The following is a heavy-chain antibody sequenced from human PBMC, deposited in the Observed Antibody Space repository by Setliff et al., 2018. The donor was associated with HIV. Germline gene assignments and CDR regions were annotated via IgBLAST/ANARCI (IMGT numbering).Heavy chain of an antibody. CDR1: GASISSSSYY. J-gene: IGHJ4*01. V-gene: IGHV4-39*07. D-gene: IGHD5-18*01. Sequence: PSETLSLTCTVSGASISSSSYYWGWIRQPPGKGLEWIGNIYYSGGTYYNPSLKSRVTISVDTSKKQFSLKLSSVTAADTAVYYCARTEDYSFGDAPFDYWGHGTLVTVSS. CDR2: IYYSGGT. CDR3: ARTEDYSFGDAPFDY.